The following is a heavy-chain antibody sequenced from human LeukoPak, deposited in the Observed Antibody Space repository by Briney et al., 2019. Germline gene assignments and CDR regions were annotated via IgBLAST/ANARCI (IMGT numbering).Heavy chain of an antibody. J-gene: IGHJ6*02. Sequence: ASVKVSCKASGYTFTGYYMHWVRQAPGQGLEWMGWINPNSGGTNYAQKFQGWVTMTRGTSISTAYMELSSLRSDDTAVYYCARSPLYDILTGYYYSSYGMDVWGQGTTVTVSS. CDR2: INPNSGGT. CDR3: ARSPLYDILTGYYYSSYGMDV. D-gene: IGHD3-9*01. CDR1: GYTFTGYY. V-gene: IGHV1-2*04.